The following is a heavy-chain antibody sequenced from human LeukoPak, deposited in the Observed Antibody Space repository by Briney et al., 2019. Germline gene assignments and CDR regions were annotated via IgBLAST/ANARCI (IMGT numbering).Heavy chain of an antibody. CDR3: AGVSAPLSFHIDN. J-gene: IGHJ4*02. D-gene: IGHD3-16*02. Sequence: RGSPRDSRAAAGFTFSRSRLQWVRQAPGKGLMWVSRINSDGSITNYADSVKGRFTITRDNAKNTLYLQMNSQRAEDTAVCYCAGVSAPLSFHIDNRGQGTLVTVSS. CDR2: INSDGSIT. V-gene: IGHV3-74*01. CDR1: GFTFSRSR.